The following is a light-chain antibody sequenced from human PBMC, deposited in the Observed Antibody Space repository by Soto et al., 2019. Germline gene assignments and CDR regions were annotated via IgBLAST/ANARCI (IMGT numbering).Light chain of an antibody. CDR1: SSDIGDSNH. CDR3: SSYTSSTYV. CDR2: EVS. J-gene: IGLJ1*01. Sequence: QAVLTHPASVSGAPRQSITISCTGTSSDIGDSNHVSWYQQHPGKAPKLMIYEVSNRPSGVSNRFSGSTSGNTASLTISGLQAEDEANYYCSSYTSSTYVFGTGTKVTVL. V-gene: IGLV2-14*01.